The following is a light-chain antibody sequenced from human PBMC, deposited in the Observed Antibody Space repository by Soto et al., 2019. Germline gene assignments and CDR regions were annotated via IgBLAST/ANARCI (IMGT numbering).Light chain of an antibody. CDR3: QQRSNWPRT. V-gene: IGKV3-11*01. CDR2: DAS. CDR1: QSVSSY. Sequence: EIVMTQSPATLSVSPGERATLSCXACQSVSSYLAWYQQKPGQAPRLLIYDASNRATGIPARFSGSGSGTDFTLTISSLEPEDFAVYYCQQRSNWPRTFGQGTKVDIK. J-gene: IGKJ1*01.